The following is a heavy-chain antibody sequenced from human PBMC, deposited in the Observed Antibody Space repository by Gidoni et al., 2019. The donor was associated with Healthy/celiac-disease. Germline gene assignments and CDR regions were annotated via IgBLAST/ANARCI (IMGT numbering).Heavy chain of an antibody. V-gene: IGHV1-8*01. J-gene: IGHJ4*02. CDR3: ARGRVADGDYYFDY. Sequence: QVQLVQSGAEVKKPGSSVKVSCKASGYTFTSYDIHWVRQATGQGLEWMGWMNPNSGNTGYAQKFQGRVTMTRNTSISTAYMELSSLRSEDTAVYYCARGRVADGDYYFDYWGQGTLVTVSS. CDR2: MNPNSGNT. CDR1: GYTFTSYD. D-gene: IGHD3-10*01.